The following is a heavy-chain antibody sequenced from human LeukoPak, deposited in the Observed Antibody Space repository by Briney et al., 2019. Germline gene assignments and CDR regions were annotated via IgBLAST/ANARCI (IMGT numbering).Heavy chain of an antibody. V-gene: IGHV4-59*01. J-gene: IGHJ4*02. CDR3: ARELGARSIDH. CDR1: GGSISTYS. CDR2: IYNNGGT. D-gene: IGHD6-6*01. Sequence: SETLSLTCTVSGGSISTYSWSWIRQPPGKRLEWIGYIYNNGGTNYNPSLKSRVAISVDTSKNQFSLKLSSVTAADTAVYYCARELGARSIDHWGQGTLVTVSS.